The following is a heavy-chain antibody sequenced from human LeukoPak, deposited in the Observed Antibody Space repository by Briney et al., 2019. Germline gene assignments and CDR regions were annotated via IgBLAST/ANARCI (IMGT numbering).Heavy chain of an antibody. CDR3: ARHWFEAPVPLFYYYYGMDV. D-gene: IGHD3-10*01. J-gene: IGHJ6*02. V-gene: IGHV4-39*01. CDR2: IHYSGST. Sequence: SETLSLTCTVSGGSISSSSYYWGWIRQPPGKGLEWIGSIHYSGSTYYNPSLKSRVTISVDTSKNQFSLKLSSVTAADTAVYYCARHWFEAPVPLFYYYYGMDVWGQGTTVTVSS. CDR1: GGSISSSSYY.